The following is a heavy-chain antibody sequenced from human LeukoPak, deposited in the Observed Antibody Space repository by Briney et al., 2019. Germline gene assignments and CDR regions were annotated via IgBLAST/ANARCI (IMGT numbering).Heavy chain of an antibody. D-gene: IGHD2-21*02. J-gene: IGHJ6*02. CDR1: GFIFSSYG. CDR3: ARELRCGGDCQKYFYGMDV. Sequence: GGSLRLSCAASGFIFSSYGMHWVRQAPGKGLEWVALVWYDGRNTYYSESVKGRFTISRDNSKNTLYLQMNSLSGEDTAVYYCARELRCGGDCQKYFYGMDVWGQGTTVTVSS. CDR2: VWYDGRNT. V-gene: IGHV3-33*01.